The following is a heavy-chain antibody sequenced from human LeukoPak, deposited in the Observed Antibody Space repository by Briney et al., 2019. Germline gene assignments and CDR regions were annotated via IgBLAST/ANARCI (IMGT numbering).Heavy chain of an antibody. CDR1: GYTFTGYY. CDR2: INPNSGGT. V-gene: IGHV1-2*06. J-gene: IGHJ4*02. CDR3: ARGSRYYDILTGRDH. Sequence: ASVKVSCKASGYTFTGYYMHWVRQAPGQGLEWMGRINPNSGGTNYAQKFQGRVTMTRDTSISTAYMELSRLRSDDTAVYYCARGSRYYDILTGRDHWGQGTLVTVSS. D-gene: IGHD3-9*01.